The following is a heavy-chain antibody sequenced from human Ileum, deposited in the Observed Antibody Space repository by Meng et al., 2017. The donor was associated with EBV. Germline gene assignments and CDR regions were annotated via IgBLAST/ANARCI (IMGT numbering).Heavy chain of an antibody. Sequence: QVQLREWGAGLLKPSETLSPTCAVNGGSLSGAYWNWIRQPPGKGLEWIGEIIHGGSPSYNPSLKSRVTISIDTSKNQLPLMLSSVTAADTAVYYCARRPTGIDYWGQGTLVTVSS. D-gene: IGHD2-8*02. CDR3: ARRPTGIDY. CDR2: IIHGGSP. J-gene: IGHJ4*02. V-gene: IGHV4-34*12. CDR1: GGSLSGAY.